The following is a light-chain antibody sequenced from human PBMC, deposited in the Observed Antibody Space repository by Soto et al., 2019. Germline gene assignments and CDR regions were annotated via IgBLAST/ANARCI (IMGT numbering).Light chain of an antibody. J-gene: IGKJ1*01. CDR2: DAS. CDR3: QQYDNSHWT. CDR1: QSVSSSH. V-gene: IGKV3-20*01. Sequence: EIVLTQSPGTLSLSPGERATLSCRASQSVSSSHLAWFQQKPGQAPRLLIYDASSRTTGIPDRFSGSGSGTEFTLTISRLEPEDFAVYYCQQYDNSHWTFGQGTKVEIK.